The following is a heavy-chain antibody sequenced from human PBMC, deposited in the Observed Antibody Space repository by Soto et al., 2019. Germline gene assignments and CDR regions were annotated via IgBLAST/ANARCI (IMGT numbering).Heavy chain of an antibody. CDR2: IWHDGTNK. D-gene: IGHD3-16*01. V-gene: IGHV3-33*01. CDR3: ARAYYDYVWAFHRSWAFDI. Sequence: QVQLVESGGGVVQPGRSLRLSCAASGFTFNTYAMHWVRQAPGKGREWVAVIWHDGTNKHYADSVTGRVSVSRDNSKNTLSLQKNSLRAEDTAVYYCARAYYDYVWAFHRSWAFDIWGQGTMVTVSS. CDR1: GFTFNTYA. J-gene: IGHJ3*02.